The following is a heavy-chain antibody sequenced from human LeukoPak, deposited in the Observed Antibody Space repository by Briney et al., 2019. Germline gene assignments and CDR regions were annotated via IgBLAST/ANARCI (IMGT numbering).Heavy chain of an antibody. CDR3: AKRGVVIRVILVGFYKEAYYFDS. Sequence: GSLRLSCAVSGITLSNYGMSWGRQAPRKGLERVAGICGSAGGTYYADSVKGRFTISRDNAKNTLYLQSNNLRAEDTAVYFCAKRGVVIRVILVGFYKEAYYFDSWGQGALVTVSS. J-gene: IGHJ4*02. CDR2: ICGSAGGT. D-gene: IGHD3-22*01. CDR1: GITLSNYG. V-gene: IGHV3-23*01.